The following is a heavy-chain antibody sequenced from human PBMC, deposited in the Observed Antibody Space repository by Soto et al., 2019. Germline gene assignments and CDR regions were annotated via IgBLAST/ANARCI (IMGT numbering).Heavy chain of an antibody. CDR2: INSDGSST. V-gene: IGHV3-74*01. D-gene: IGHD2-21*02. Sequence: GGSLRLSCAASGFTFSSYWMHWVRQAPGKGLEWVSRINSDGSSTSYADSVKGRFTISRDNAKNTLYLQMNSLRAEDTAVYYCARAWAYCGGDCYSSPNCYYGMDVWGQGTTVTVSS. J-gene: IGHJ6*02. CDR1: GFTFSSYW. CDR3: ARAWAYCGGDCYSSPNCYYGMDV.